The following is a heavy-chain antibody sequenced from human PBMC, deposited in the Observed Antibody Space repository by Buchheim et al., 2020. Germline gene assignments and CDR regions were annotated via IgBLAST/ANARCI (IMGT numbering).Heavy chain of an antibody. J-gene: IGHJ5*02. D-gene: IGHD3-10*01. CDR2: ISSSSSTI. CDR3: ARDWPHPYGSGSYGGGYNWFDP. CDR1: GFTFSSYS. V-gene: IGHV3-48*02. Sequence: EVQLVESGGGLVQPGGSLRLSCAASGFTFSSYSMNWVRQAPGKGLEWVAYISSSSSTIYYADSVKGRFTISRDHAQNSLYLQMNSLRDEDTAVYYCARDWPHPYGSGSYGGGYNWFDPWGQGTL.